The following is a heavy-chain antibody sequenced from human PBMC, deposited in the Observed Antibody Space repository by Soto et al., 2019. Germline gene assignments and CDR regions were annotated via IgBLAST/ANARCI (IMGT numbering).Heavy chain of an antibody. CDR3: ARDRSSGSYSHLFDY. CDR2: IYYSGST. V-gene: IGHV4-61*01. J-gene: IGHJ4*01. CDR1: GGSVSSGSYY. Sequence: QVQLQESGPGLVKPSETLSLTCTVSGGSVSSGSYYWSWIRQPPGKGLEWIGYIYYSGSTNYNPSLKGEVTISVDTSKNQYSLQRRPVTDADTAVYYCARDRSSGSYSHLFDYWGHGTLVTVSS. D-gene: IGHD1-26*01.